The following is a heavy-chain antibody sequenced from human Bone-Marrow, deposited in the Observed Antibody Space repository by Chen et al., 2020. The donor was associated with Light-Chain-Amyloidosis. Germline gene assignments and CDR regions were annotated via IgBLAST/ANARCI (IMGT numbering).Heavy chain of an antibody. CDR3: ARRARISSSQFDI. J-gene: IGHJ4*02. CDR2: ITGGDRAS. V-gene: IGHV3-23*01. D-gene: IGHD2-2*01. CDR1: GFTFSAYS. Sequence: EVQLLESGGGLVQPGGSLRLSCSASGFTFSAYSMGWVRQAPGKGLEWGVAITGGDRASDEAGSVGGRFAISRDNSMTTPYLQMNSLTSDGTAGYFWARRARISSSQFDIWGRGTLVTVSS.